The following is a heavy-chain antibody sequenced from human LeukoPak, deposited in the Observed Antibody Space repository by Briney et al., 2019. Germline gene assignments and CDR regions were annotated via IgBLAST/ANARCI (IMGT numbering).Heavy chain of an antibody. CDR1: GFTFSVYG. J-gene: IGHJ4*02. D-gene: IGHD1-26*01. CDR3: ARAGGSYYYYFDY. Sequence: PGRSLRLSCAASGFTFSVYGMHWVRQAPGKGLEGVAVMWYDGSNKYYADSVKGRFTISRDNSKNTLYLEMSSLRAEDTAVYFCARAGGSYYYYFDYWGQGTLVTVSS. CDR2: MWYDGSNK. V-gene: IGHV3-33*01.